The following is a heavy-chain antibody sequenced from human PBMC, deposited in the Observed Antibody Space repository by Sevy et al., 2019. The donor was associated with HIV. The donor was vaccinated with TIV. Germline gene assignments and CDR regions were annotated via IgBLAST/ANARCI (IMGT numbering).Heavy chain of an antibody. D-gene: IGHD7-27*01. CDR1: GDTFSTYG. V-gene: IGHV1-69*13. Sequence: ASVKVSCKASGDTFSTYGLSWVRQAPGQGLEWMGGIIPIFGTPNYAQKFQGRVTFTADESASKAYMELGSLRSGDTALYYCAREGGVATTGDHDAFDIWGHGTLVTVSS. CDR3: AREGGVATTGDHDAFDI. J-gene: IGHJ3*02. CDR2: IIPIFGTP.